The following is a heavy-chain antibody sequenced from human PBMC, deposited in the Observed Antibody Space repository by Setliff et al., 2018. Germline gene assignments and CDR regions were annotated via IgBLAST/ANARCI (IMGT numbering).Heavy chain of an antibody. CDR1: GGIFSSYA. V-gene: IGHV1-3*01. Sequence: ASVKVSCKASGGIFSSYAISWVRQAPGQGLEWMGGIHAGNGDTKYSQKFQGRVTITRDTSASTAYMELSSLRSEDTAVYYCASFGVGLAFDIWGQGTMVTVSS. J-gene: IGHJ3*02. D-gene: IGHD3-3*01. CDR3: ASFGVGLAFDI. CDR2: IHAGNGDT.